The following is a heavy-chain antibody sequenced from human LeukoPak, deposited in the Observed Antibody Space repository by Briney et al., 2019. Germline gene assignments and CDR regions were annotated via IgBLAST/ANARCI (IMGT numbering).Heavy chain of an antibody. V-gene: IGHV4-59*01. CDR2: IYYSGST. D-gene: IGHD2-2*01. CDR1: GGSISSYY. CDR3: ARDSRLGLLSY. Sequence: PSETLSLTCTVSGGSISSYYWSWIRQPPGKGLECIGYIYYSGSTNYNPSLKSRVTISVDASKNQFSLKLSSVTAADTAVYYCARDSRLGLLSYWGQGTLVTVSS. J-gene: IGHJ4*02.